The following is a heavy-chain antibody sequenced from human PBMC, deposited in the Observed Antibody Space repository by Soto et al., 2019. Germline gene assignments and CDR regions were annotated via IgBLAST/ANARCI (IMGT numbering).Heavy chain of an antibody. V-gene: IGHV1-18*04. CDR3: ARDWSRYYDNSGLIWFY. CDR2: ISAYNGDT. Sequence: ASVKVSCKASGYTFRSYGISWVRQAPGQGLEWVGWISAYNGDTHYAPKFQDRITLTTETSTDTAYMELRSLRLDDTAVYYCARDWSRYYDNSGLIWFYWSQGSLVTVS. CDR1: GYTFRSYG. D-gene: IGHD3-22*01. J-gene: IGHJ4*02.